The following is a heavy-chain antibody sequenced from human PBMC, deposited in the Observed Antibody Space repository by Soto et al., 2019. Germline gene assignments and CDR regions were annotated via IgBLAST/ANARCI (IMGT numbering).Heavy chain of an antibody. D-gene: IGHD5-12*01. CDR2: INPTGTMT. J-gene: IGHJ3*02. CDR3: ARDTGYDHDAFDI. V-gene: IGHV1-46*01. Sequence: ASVKVSCKASGYTFITSYYAHWVRQAPGQGLEWMGIINPTGTMTKYSERFQGRLTMTRDTSTSTDYMELSTLTSEDTAVYFCARDTGYDHDAFDIWGQGTMVTVSS. CDR1: GYTFITSYY.